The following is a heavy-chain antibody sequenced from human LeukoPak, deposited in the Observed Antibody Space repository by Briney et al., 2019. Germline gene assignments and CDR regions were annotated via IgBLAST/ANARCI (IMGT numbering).Heavy chain of an antibody. CDR1: GFTVSSNY. J-gene: IGHJ4*02. CDR2: IYRGGST. CDR3: ARMTTVTYYLDY. Sequence: PGGSLRLSCAASGFTVSSNYMSWVRQAPGKGLEWVSVIYRGGSTYYADSVKGRFTISRDNSKNKLYLQMNSLSAEDTAVYYCARMTTVTYYLDYWGQGTLVTVSS. V-gene: IGHV3-53*01. D-gene: IGHD4-17*01.